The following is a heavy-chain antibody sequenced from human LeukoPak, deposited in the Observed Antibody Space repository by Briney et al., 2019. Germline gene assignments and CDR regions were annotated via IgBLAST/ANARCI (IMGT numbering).Heavy chain of an antibody. D-gene: IGHD6-19*01. V-gene: IGHV3-23*01. Sequence: GGSLRLSCAASGFTFSSYAMSWVRQAPGKGLEWVSAISGSGGSTYYADSVKGRFTISRDNSKNTLYLQMNSLRSDDTAVYYCASSGLGPRSGWYDYWGQGTLVTVSS. CDR2: ISGSGGST. CDR1: GFTFSSYA. J-gene: IGHJ4*02. CDR3: ASSGLGPRSGWYDY.